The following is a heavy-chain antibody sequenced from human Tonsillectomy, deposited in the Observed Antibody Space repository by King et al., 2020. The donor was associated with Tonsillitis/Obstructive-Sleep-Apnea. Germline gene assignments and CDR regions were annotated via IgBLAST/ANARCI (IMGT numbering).Heavy chain of an antibody. V-gene: IGHV3-30*04. D-gene: IGHD6-6*01. CDR3: AKSRGSSSGFDFFFDY. CDR1: GFTLRDYA. Sequence: QLVQSGGGVVQPGRSLRLSCAASGFTLRDYAMHWVRQAPGKGLQWVAVMSYDGSTKYYADSVKGRFTIASDKSKNTLDLQMNSLRGEDTAVYYCAKSRGSSSGFDFFFDYWGQGTLVTVSS. J-gene: IGHJ4*02. CDR2: MSYDGSTK.